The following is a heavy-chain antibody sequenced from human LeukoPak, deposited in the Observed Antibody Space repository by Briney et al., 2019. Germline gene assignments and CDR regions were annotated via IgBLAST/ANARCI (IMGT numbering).Heavy chain of an antibody. Sequence: GGSLRLSCAASGLAFSSYAMNWVRQAPGKGLEWVSTISGSGVTTYYADSVKGRFTISRDNSANTLYLQMNTLRAEDTAVYYCAKPDFDILTGSQSYFDYWGQGTLVTVSS. D-gene: IGHD3-9*01. CDR2: ISGSGVTT. CDR1: GLAFSSYA. CDR3: AKPDFDILTGSQSYFDY. V-gene: IGHV3-23*01. J-gene: IGHJ4*02.